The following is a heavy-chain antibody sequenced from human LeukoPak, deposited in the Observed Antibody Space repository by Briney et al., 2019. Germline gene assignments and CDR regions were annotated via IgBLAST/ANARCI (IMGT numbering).Heavy chain of an antibody. CDR1: GYTLTELS. Sequence: ASVKVSCKVSGYTLTELSMHWVRQAPGKGLEWMGGFDPEDGETIYAQKFQGRVTMTEDTSTDTAYMELSSLRSEDTAVYYCAREKRGVSSGWYRPRVKWFDPWGQGTLVTVSS. CDR3: AREKRGVSSGWYRPRVKWFDP. D-gene: IGHD6-19*01. CDR2: FDPEDGET. J-gene: IGHJ5*02. V-gene: IGHV1-24*01.